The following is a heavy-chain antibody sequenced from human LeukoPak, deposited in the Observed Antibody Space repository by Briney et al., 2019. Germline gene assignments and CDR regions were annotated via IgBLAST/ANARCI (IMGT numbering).Heavy chain of an antibody. V-gene: IGHV4-39*01. CDR2: MYYSGST. D-gene: IGHD3-10*02. J-gene: IGHJ5*02. CDR3: ARNVFDWFDP. CDR1: GGSISSTSYY. Sequence: SETLSLTCTVSGGSISSTSYYWGWIRQPPGKGLEWIGSMYYSGSTYYNPSLKSRVTISVDRSKNQFSLKLSSVTPEDTAVYYCARNVFDWFDPWGQGTLVTVSS.